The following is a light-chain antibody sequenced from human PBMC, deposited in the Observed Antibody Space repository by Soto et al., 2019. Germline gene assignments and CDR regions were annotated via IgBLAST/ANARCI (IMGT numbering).Light chain of an antibody. CDR3: QQYHIFPRT. CDR1: QRISTW. J-gene: IGKJ1*01. Sequence: EIEMTQSQTTLSASVGDRVNLTCRASQRISTWLAWYQQKPGKAPKVLTADASNLATGVPSRFSGSVSGTEFTLSISSLQADDCASYSCQQYHIFPRTFGEGSKVDI. CDR2: DAS. V-gene: IGKV1-5*01.